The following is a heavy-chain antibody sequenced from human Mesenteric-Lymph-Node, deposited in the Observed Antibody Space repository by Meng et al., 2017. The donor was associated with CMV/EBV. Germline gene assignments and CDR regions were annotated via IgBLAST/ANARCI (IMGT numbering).Heavy chain of an antibody. V-gene: IGHV2-5*02. J-gene: IGHJ4*02. CDR2: IYWDDDD. D-gene: IGHD2-15*01. Sequence: AGLSLSTVGVGVGWIRQPPGKAPEWLALIYWDDDDRYRPSLESRLTITKDTSQNRVVITMTNMDPLDTATYFCARIRSPGAAPDYWGQGILVTVSS. CDR1: GLSLSTVGVG. CDR3: ARIRSPGAAPDY.